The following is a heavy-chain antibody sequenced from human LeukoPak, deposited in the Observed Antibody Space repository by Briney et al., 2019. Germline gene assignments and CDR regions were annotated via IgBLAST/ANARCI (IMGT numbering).Heavy chain of an antibody. D-gene: IGHD2-2*01. J-gene: IGHJ6*03. CDR3: GRVYCSTTSCYDYYDYYMDV. CDR1: GFRFDDYG. CDR2: NNWDGAST. V-gene: IGHV3-20*04. Sequence: PGGSLGLSCAASGFRFDDYGMSWIRHVPGKGLEWVSGNNWDGASTGYADSVKGRFTISRDNVKNFLYLQMNSLRVEDTALYFCGRVYCSTTSCYDYYDYYMDVWGKGTTVTVSS.